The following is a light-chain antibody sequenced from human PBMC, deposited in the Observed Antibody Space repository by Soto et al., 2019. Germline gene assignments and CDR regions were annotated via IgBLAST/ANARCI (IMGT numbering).Light chain of an antibody. CDR1: QSVSSNS. V-gene: IGKV3-20*01. CDR3: QQYGGSPQT. Sequence: EIVLTQSPGTLSLSPGERATLSCRASQSVSSNSLAWYQHKRGQAPRLLIHGASSRATGIPDRFSGSGSGTDFTLTISRLEPEDFAVYYCQQYGGSPQTFGQGTKVEVK. CDR2: GAS. J-gene: IGKJ1*01.